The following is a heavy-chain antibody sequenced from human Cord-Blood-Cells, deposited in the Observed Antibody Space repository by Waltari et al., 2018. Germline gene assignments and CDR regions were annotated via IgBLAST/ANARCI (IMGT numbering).Heavy chain of an antibody. Sequence: EVQLVESGGGLVQPGGSLRLSCADSGFTVSSDWMRWVRHAPGKGLEWGAKIKQDGSEKYYVDSVKGRFTISRDNAKNSLYLQMNSLRAEDTAVYYCARFCGGDCYDAFDIWGQGTMVTVSS. CDR2: IKQDGSEK. J-gene: IGHJ3*02. V-gene: IGHV3-7*01. CDR1: GFTVSSDW. D-gene: IGHD2-21*02. CDR3: ARFCGGDCYDAFDI.